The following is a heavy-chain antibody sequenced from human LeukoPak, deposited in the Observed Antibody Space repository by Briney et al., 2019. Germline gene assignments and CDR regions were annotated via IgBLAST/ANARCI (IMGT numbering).Heavy chain of an antibody. CDR1: GGSISSYY. V-gene: IGHV4-59*01. Sequence: SETLSLTCTVSGGSISSYYWSWIRQPPGKGLEWIGYIYYSGSTNYNPSLRSRVTISVDTSKNQFSLKLSSVTAADTAVYYCARELVKWDPFGRWFDPWGQGTLVTVSS. CDR2: IYYSGST. CDR3: ARELVKWDPFGRWFDP. J-gene: IGHJ5*02. D-gene: IGHD1-26*01.